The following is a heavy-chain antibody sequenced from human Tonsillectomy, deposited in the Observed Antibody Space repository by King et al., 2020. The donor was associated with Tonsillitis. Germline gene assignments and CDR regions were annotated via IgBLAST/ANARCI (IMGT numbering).Heavy chain of an antibody. V-gene: IGHV4-30-4*01. CDR3: ARVRVVVPAATPDFDY. D-gene: IGHD2-2*01. J-gene: IGHJ4*02. CDR1: GDSISSGDYY. CDR2: IYYSGST. Sequence: QLQESGPGLVKPSQTLSLTCNVSGDSISSGDYYWSWIRQPPGKGLEWIGYIYYSGSTYNNPSLRSRVAISVDTSKNQFSLKLSSVTAADTAVYYCARVRVVVPAATPDFDYWGQGTLVTVSS.